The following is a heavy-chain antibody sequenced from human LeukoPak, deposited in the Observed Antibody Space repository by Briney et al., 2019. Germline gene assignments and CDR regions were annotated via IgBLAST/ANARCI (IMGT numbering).Heavy chain of an antibody. J-gene: IGHJ3*02. CDR2: IHYNGRT. Sequence: SETLPQTLTFSGGSISGYYWTWIRQTPGKGLEGLEWIALIHYNGRTRYNPSLQSRVTISLDTSNNLFFLHMRSVTAADTAMYFCARLLDYDNSGDPQSFDSSGHGKTVTVSS. CDR1: GGSISGYY. V-gene: IGHV4-59*01. D-gene: IGHD3-22*01. CDR3: ARLLDYDNSGDPQSFDS.